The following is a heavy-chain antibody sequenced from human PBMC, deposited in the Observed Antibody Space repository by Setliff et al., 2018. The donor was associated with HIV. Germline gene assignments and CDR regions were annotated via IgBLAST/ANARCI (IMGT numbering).Heavy chain of an antibody. D-gene: IGHD4-17*01. CDR3: AREIYGGNSRPFDY. CDR1: GVSISSYY. Sequence: SETLSLTCTVSGVSISSYYWSWIRQPAGKGLEWMGYIYHSGTSNYNPSLKSRGTISVDTSKNQFSLKLTSVTAADTAVYYCAREIYGGNSRPFDYWGQGTLVTVSS. V-gene: IGHV4-59*01. CDR2: IYHSGTS. J-gene: IGHJ4*02.